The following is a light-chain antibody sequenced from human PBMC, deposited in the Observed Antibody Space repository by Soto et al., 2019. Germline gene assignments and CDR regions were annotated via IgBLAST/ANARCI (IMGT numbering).Light chain of an antibody. CDR2: AAS. V-gene: IGKV1-39*01. CDR1: QSISSY. J-gene: IGKJ3*01. Sequence: DIQMTQSPSSLSASVGDRVTITCRASQSISSYLNWYQQKPGKAPKLLIYAASSLQSGVPSRFSGSGSGTDFTLTISSLQPEDFGTYYCQQSYSAPGFTFGPGTKVDIK. CDR3: QQSYSAPGFT.